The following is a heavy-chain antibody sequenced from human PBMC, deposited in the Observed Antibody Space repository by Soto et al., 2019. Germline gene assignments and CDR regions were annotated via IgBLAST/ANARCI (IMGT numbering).Heavy chain of an antibody. CDR1: GFTFNTYS. D-gene: IGHD4-17*01. Sequence: QVQLEESGGGVVQPGRSLRLSCEASGFTFNTYSMHWVRQPPGKGLAWLAAIWYDGTQKYYADYVKGRFIISRDNSKKTLYLAMNSLRAEDTAVYYCARAGGTTVTGLWHFDSWGQGTLVTVSS. J-gene: IGHJ4*02. CDR2: IWYDGTQK. V-gene: IGHV3-33*01. CDR3: ARAGGTTVTGLWHFDS.